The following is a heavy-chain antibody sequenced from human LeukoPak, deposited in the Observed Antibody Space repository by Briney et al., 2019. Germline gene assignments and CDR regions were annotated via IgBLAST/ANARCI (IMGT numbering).Heavy chain of an antibody. J-gene: IGHJ4*02. D-gene: IGHD1-26*01. Sequence: PSETLSLTCTVSGGSISSYYWSWIRQPPGKGLEWIGYIYYSGSTNYNPSLKSRVTISVDTSKNQFSLKLSSVTAEDTAVYYCARDPSGELLRCYFDYWGQGTLVTVSS. CDR3: ARDPSGELLRCYFDY. CDR2: IYYSGST. CDR1: GGSISSYY. V-gene: IGHV4-59*01.